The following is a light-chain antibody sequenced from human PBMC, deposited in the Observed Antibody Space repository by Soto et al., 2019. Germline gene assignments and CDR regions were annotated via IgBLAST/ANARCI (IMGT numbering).Light chain of an antibody. V-gene: IGKV1-5*01. J-gene: IGKJ1*01. Sequence: DIQMTQSHSTLSASVGDRVTITCRASRSINTWLAWYQQKPGKAPQVLIYDASSLQSGVPSRFSGSGSGTEFTLPISTLHFDNIATYYCKQYQTYGTLGKGTKVDIK. CDR3: KQYQTYGT. CDR2: DAS. CDR1: RSINTW.